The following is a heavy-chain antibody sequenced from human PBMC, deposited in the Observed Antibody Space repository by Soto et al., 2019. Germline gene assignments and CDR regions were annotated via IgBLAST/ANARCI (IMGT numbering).Heavy chain of an antibody. CDR1: GFTFNNYA. CDR3: VKDAVPGDGVWLAHD. CDR2: ISGSGGI. V-gene: IGHV3-23*01. Sequence: GGSLRVSCAASGFTFNNYAMSWVRQAPGKGLEWVSSISGSGGIHYADSVKGRFSVSRDNSANSVYLQMNNLRVEDTAVYYCVKDAVPGDGVWLAHDWGQGTVVTVSS. J-gene: IGHJ4*02. D-gene: IGHD4-17*01.